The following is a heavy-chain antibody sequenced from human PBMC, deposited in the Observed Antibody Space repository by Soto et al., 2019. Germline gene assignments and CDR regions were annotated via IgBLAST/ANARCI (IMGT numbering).Heavy chain of an antibody. CDR1: GGTFNNYA. CDR2: IIPISGTT. Sequence: ASVKVSCKASGGTFNNYAINWVRQAPGEGLEWMGGIIPISGTTNYAQKFQGRVTITADKSTSTVYMEFTSLRSEDTALYYCARWGGLYCSGGSCFKKPFDYWGQGTLVTVYS. D-gene: IGHD2-15*01. J-gene: IGHJ4*02. V-gene: IGHV1-69*06. CDR3: ARWGGLYCSGGSCFKKPFDY.